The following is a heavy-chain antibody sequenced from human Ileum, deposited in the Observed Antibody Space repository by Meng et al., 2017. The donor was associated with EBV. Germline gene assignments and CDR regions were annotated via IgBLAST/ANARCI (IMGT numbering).Heavy chain of an antibody. CDR3: ARDRDGYHDY. CDR2: ISYDGSNK. D-gene: IGHD5-24*01. Sequence: QGPLLVDGGGVVQPGRSLCLSCAGSGFTFSSYAMHWVRQAPGKGLEWVAVISYDGSNKYYADSVKGRFTISRDNSKNTLYLQMNSLRAEDTAVYYCARDRDGYHDYWGQGTLVTVSS. CDR1: GFTFSSYA. V-gene: IGHV3-30-3*01. J-gene: IGHJ4*02.